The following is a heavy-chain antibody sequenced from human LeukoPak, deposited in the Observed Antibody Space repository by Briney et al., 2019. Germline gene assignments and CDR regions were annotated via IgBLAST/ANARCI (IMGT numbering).Heavy chain of an antibody. Sequence: GGSLRLSCAASGFTFSSYGMHWVRQAPGKGLVWVSRINSDGGSTSYADSVKGRFTISRDNAKNTLYLQMNSLRAEDTAVYYCARRIQGMAPYYFDYWGQGTLVTASS. V-gene: IGHV3-74*01. CDR1: GFTFSSYG. CDR2: INSDGGST. D-gene: IGHD5-24*01. CDR3: ARRIQGMAPYYFDY. J-gene: IGHJ4*02.